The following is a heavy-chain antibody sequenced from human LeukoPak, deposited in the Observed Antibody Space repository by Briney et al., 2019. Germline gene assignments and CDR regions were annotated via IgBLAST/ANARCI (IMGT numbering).Heavy chain of an antibody. J-gene: IGHJ4*02. V-gene: IGHV3-30-3*01. CDR3: ARPWGSWYYFDY. D-gene: IGHD6-13*01. CDR2: ISYDGSNK. Sequence: GGSLRLSCAASGFTFSSYAMHWVRQAPGKGLEWVAVISYDGSNKYYADSVKGRFTISRDNSKNTLYLQMNSLRAEDTAVYYCARPWGSWYYFDYWGQGTLVTVSS. CDR1: GFTFSSYA.